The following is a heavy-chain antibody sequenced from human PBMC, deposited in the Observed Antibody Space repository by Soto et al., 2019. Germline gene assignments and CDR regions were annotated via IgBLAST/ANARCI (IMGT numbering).Heavy chain of an antibody. CDR1: GFTFSNYA. Sequence: GGSLILSCAASGFTFSNYAMNWVRQAPGKGLEWVSTISGRGGSTYYADSVKGRFTISRDNSKNILYLQMNSLRAEDTAVYYCAKATMTLVVISLDSRGQGTTVTVSS. J-gene: IGHJ4*02. CDR2: ISGRGGST. CDR3: AKATMTLVVISLDS. D-gene: IGHD3-22*01. V-gene: IGHV3-23*01.